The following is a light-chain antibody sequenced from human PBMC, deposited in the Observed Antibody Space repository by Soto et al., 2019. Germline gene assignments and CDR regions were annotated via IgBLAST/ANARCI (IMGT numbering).Light chain of an antibody. V-gene: IGKV1-39*01. CDR3: QQSHSREPST. J-gene: IGKJ3*01. CDR2: GAS. Sequence: DIQMTQSPSSLSASVGDRVTITCRASHNINNYLNWFQQKPGKAPNLLTYGASSLESGVPSRFSGSGSGTDFTLTISNLQPEDFATYYCQQSHSREPSTFGPGTKVAVK. CDR1: HNINNY.